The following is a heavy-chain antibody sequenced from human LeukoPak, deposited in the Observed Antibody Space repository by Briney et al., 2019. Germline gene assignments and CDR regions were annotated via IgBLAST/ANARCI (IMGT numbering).Heavy chain of an antibody. J-gene: IGHJ4*02. CDR3: ARRAGEYSHPYDY. CDR1: GFTLRDFW. CDR2: IKQDGSKK. V-gene: IGHV3-7*03. D-gene: IGHD2-15*01. Sequence: GGSLRLSCEVSGFTLRDFWMSWVRQAPGKGLEWVANIKQDGSKKDYVDSVRGRFTIARDDAKKSVFLEMNSLRAEDTAIYYCARRAGEYSHPYDYWGQGTLVTVSS.